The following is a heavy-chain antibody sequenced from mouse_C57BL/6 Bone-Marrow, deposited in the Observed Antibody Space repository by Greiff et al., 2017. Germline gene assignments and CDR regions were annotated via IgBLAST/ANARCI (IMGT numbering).Heavy chain of an antibody. CDR3: TVTTIGGFAY. Sequence: EVKLMESGAELVRPGASVKLSCTASGFNIKDYYMHWVKQRPEQGLEWIGRIDPEDGDTEYAPTFQGKATMTADTSSNTAYLQLSSLTSEDTAVYYCTVTTIGGFAYWGQGTLVTVSA. V-gene: IGHV14-1*01. D-gene: IGHD1-1*01. J-gene: IGHJ3*01. CDR2: IDPEDGDT. CDR1: GFNIKDYY.